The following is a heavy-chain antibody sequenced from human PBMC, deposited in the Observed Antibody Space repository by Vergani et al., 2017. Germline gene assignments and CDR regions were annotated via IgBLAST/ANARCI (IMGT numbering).Heavy chain of an antibody. D-gene: IGHD6-19*01. CDR1: FDSIRNLY. Sequence: QVQLQESGPGLVKSSETLSLTCSVSFDSIRNLYCNWIRQPPGKGLEWIGSIHYSGNTNYNPSLKTLVIISVDTSNNQFFLTLTSVTAADTAGYYCASDTHSGQRADRWGQGILVTVTS. J-gene: IGHJ5*02. CDR2: IHYSGNT. V-gene: IGHV4-59*11. CDR3: ASDTHSGQRADR.